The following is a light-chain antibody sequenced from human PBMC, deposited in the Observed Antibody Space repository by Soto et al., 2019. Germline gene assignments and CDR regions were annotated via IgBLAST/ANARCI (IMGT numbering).Light chain of an antibody. J-gene: IGKJ5*01. CDR2: DAS. V-gene: IGKV3-11*01. Sequence: EIVLTQSPGTLSLSPGERATLSCRASQSLSSGYLAWYQQKPGQAPRLLIYDASNRATGIPARFSGSGSGTDFTLTISSLEPEDFAVYYCQQRSNWPLITFGQGTRLEIK. CDR3: QQRSNWPLIT. CDR1: QSLSSGY.